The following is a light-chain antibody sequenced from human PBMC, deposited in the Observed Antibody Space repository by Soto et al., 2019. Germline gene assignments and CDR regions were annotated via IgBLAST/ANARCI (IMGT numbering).Light chain of an antibody. CDR2: ATS. V-gene: IGKV3-11*01. Sequence: EIVMTQSPATLSVSPGERASLSCRASQSVSSNLAWYQQKPGQTPRLLIYATSNRATGIPTRFSGSGSGTDFTLTISNLEPEDFAVYYCQQHISWPLTFGGGTKVDIK. J-gene: IGKJ4*01. CDR3: QQHISWPLT. CDR1: QSVSSN.